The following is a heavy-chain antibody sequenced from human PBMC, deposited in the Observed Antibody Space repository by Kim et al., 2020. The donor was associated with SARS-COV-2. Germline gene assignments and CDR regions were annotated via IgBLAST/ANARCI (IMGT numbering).Heavy chain of an antibody. V-gene: IGHV3-21*01. Sequence: GGSLRLSCAASGFAFSSYSMNWVRQAPGKGLEWVSSISSSSSYIYYADSVKGRFTISRDNAKNSLYLQMNSLRAEDTAVYYCAREGCSSTSCYGGLLRGLGDYYYGMDVWGQGTTVTVSS. D-gene: IGHD2-2*01. J-gene: IGHJ6*02. CDR1: GFAFSSYS. CDR3: AREGCSSTSCYGGLLRGLGDYYYGMDV. CDR2: ISSSSSYI.